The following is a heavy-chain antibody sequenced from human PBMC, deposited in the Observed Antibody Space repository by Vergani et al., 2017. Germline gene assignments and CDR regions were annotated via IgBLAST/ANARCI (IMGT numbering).Heavy chain of an antibody. D-gene: IGHD6-13*01. CDR2: INHSGST. V-gene: IGHV4-34*01. CDR1: GGSFSGYY. J-gene: IGHJ4*02. CDR3: ARQQQLVRYGY. Sequence: QVQLQQWGAGLLKPSETLSLTCAVYGGSFSGYYWSWFRQPPGKGLEWIGEINHSGSTNYNPSLKSRVTISVDTSKNQFSLKLSSVTAADTAVYYCARQQQLVRYGYWGQGTLVTVSS.